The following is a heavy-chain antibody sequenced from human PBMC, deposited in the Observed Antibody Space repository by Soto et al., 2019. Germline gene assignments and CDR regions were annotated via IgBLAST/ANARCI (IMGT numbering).Heavy chain of an antibody. CDR2: ISSATSYI. CDR3: ARVLGAIKSGWLGT. Sequence: EVQLVESGGGLVKPGGSLRLSCAASGFTFSTYSMSWVRQAPGRGLEWVSSISSATSYIYYADSVKGRFTISRDNAKNGLYLQMNSPRAEYTAVYYCARVLGAIKSGWLGTWVQGALVT. D-gene: IGHD5-12*01. V-gene: IGHV3-21*01. CDR1: GFTFSTYS. J-gene: IGHJ5*02.